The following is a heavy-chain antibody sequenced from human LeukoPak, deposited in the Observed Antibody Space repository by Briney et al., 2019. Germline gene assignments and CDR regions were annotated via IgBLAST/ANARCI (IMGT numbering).Heavy chain of an antibody. J-gene: IGHJ3*02. V-gene: IGHV1-69*05. CDR2: IIPVFGTA. Sequence: ASLKFSCKASGGTFSSYAISWVRQAPGQGLEWMGGIIPVFGTANYAQKCQGRVTITTDESTSTAYMELSSLRSEDTAVYYCARDTGGNSGDAFDIWGQGTMVTVSS. D-gene: IGHD4-23*01. CDR1: GGTFSSYA. CDR3: ARDTGGNSGDAFDI.